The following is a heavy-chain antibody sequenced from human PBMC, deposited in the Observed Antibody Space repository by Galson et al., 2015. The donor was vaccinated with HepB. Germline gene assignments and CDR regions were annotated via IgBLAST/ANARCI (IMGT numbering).Heavy chain of an antibody. CDR2: VSYDGTTK. CDR3: ARDNGRIFGSMLGNY. Sequence: SLRLSCAASGFTFSNYALHWVRQAPGKGLEWVAVVSYDGTTKFYADSVTGRFTISRDNSENTLYLQMSSLRAEDTAIYYCARDNGRIFGSMLGNYWGQGTLVTVSS. D-gene: IGHD1-26*01. V-gene: IGHV3-30-3*01. CDR1: GFTFSNYA. J-gene: IGHJ4*02.